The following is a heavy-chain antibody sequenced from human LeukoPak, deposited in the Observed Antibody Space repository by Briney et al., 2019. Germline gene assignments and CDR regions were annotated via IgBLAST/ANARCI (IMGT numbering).Heavy chain of an antibody. Sequence: ASVKVSCKASGYTFTNYGISWLRQAPGQGLEWMGWISAYNGNTNYAQNLQGRVTMTTDTSTSTAYMDLRSLRSDDTAVYYCARDKGTELDHWGQGTLVIVSS. V-gene: IGHV1-18*01. CDR1: GYTFTNYG. D-gene: IGHD3-10*01. J-gene: IGHJ5*02. CDR3: ARDKGTELDH. CDR2: ISAYNGNT.